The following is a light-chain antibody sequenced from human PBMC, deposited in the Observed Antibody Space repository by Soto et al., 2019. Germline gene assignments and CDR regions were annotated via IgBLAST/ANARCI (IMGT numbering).Light chain of an antibody. CDR2: GAS. CDR1: QSVSSNY. J-gene: IGKJ1*01. CDR3: QQYGSSPPT. V-gene: IGKV3-20*01. Sequence: EIVLTQSPGTLSLSPGERATLSCRASQSVSSNYLAWYRRKPGQAPRLLIYGASYRATDIPGRFSGSGSGTDFTLTITRLEPEDFAVYYGQQYGSSPPTFGPGTRVEIK.